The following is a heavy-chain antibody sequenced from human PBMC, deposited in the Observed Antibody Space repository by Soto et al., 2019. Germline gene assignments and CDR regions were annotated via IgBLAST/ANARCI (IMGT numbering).Heavy chain of an antibody. Sequence: QVQLQESGPGLVKPSETLSLTCTVSGGSISSYYWSWIRQPPGKGLEWIGYIYYSGSTNYNPSLTSRVTISVDTSKNQFSLKLSSVTAADTAVYYCARGGGYSYGRPFDPWGQGTLVTVSS. J-gene: IGHJ5*02. CDR2: IYYSGST. CDR1: GGSISSYY. CDR3: ARGGGYSYGRPFDP. V-gene: IGHV4-59*01. D-gene: IGHD5-18*01.